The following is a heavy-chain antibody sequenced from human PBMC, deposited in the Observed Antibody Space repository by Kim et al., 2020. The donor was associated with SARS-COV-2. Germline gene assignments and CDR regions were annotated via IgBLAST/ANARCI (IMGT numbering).Heavy chain of an antibody. CDR3: ARYPYFTNYYGSGSYFPVNAFDI. CDR2: IYYSGST. Sequence: SETLSLTCTVSGGSISSYYWSWIRQPPGKGLEWIGYIYYSGSTNYNPSLKSRVTISVDTSKNQFSLKLSSVTAADTAVYYCARYPYFTNYYGSGSYFPVNAFDIWGQGTMVTVSS. J-gene: IGHJ3*02. CDR1: GGSISSYY. D-gene: IGHD3-10*01. V-gene: IGHV4-59*13.